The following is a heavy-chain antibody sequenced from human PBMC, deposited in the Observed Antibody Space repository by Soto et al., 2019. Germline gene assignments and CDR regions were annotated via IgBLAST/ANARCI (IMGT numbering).Heavy chain of an antibody. D-gene: IGHD4-17*01. CDR3: VSGSGDYHFIDQ. Sequence: SETLSLTCTVSGASITNRSFYWDWIRQSPGKGLEWLGAIYYIGNFYYNPSLKSRLTLSVDPPQNQFSLKLDFVTAADTAVYFCVSGSGDYHFIDQWGPGPLVTVSS. V-gene: IGHV4-39*01. CDR1: GASITNRSFY. J-gene: IGHJ4*02. CDR2: IYYIGNF.